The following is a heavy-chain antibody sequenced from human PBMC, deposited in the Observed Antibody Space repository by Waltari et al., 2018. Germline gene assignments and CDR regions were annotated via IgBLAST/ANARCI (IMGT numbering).Heavy chain of an antibody. CDR1: GFTFADYA. CDR3: ASHCSSTSCYLDY. CDR2: ISWDGGST. J-gene: IGHJ4*02. D-gene: IGHD2-2*01. Sequence: EVQLVESGGVVVQPGGSLRLSCAASGFTFADYAMHWVRQAPGKGLEWVSLISWDGGSTYYADSVKGRFTISRDNSKNSLYLQMNSLRAEDTALYYCASHCSSTSCYLDYWGQGTLVTVSS. V-gene: IGHV3-43D*04.